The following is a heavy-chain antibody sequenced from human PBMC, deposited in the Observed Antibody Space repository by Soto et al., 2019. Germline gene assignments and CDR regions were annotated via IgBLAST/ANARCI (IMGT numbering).Heavy chain of an antibody. D-gene: IGHD3-10*01. V-gene: IGHV1-2*04. J-gene: IGHJ6*02. Sequence: GASVNVSCKASGYTFIGYYIHWVRQAPGHGLEWMGWINPNSGGTNYAQRFQGWVTMTRDRSISTAYMELSRLKSDDTAVYYCARVGGGLASLGYYGMDVWGQGTTVTVSS. CDR1: GYTFIGYY. CDR2: INPNSGGT. CDR3: ARVGGGLASLGYYGMDV.